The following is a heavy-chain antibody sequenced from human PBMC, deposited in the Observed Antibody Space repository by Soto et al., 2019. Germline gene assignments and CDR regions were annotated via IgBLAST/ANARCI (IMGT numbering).Heavy chain of an antibody. CDR1: GFTFSSYA. D-gene: IGHD3-10*01. CDR2: ISGSGGST. CDR3: AKSQLLWFGEGNTFDY. V-gene: IGHV3-23*01. J-gene: IGHJ4*02. Sequence: EVQLLESGGGLVQPGGSLRLSCVASGFTFSSYAMSWVRQAPGKGLEWVSAISGSGGSTYYADSVKGRFTISRDNSKNTLYLQMNSLRAEDTAVYYCAKSQLLWFGEGNTFDYWGQGTLVTVSS.